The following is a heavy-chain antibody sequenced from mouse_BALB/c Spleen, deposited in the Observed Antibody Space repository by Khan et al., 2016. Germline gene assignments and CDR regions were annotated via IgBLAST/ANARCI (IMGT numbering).Heavy chain of an antibody. Sequence: QIQLVQSGPELKKPGETVKISCKASGYTFTDYSMHWVKQAPGKGLKWMGWINTETGEPTYADDFKGRFAFSLETSASTAYLQINNLKNEDTATYFCASPPYDAMDYWGQGTSVTVSS. V-gene: IGHV9-2-1*01. CDR3: ASPPYDAMDY. J-gene: IGHJ4*01. CDR1: GYTFTDYS. CDR2: INTETGEP.